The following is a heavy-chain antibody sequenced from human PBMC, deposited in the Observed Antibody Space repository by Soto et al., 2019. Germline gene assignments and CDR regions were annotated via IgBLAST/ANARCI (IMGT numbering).Heavy chain of an antibody. J-gene: IGHJ4*02. Sequence: PSETLSLTCAGSGGSFSGYYWGWVRPAPGKGLEWIGEINHSGSTNYNPSLKSRVTISVDTSKNQFSLKLSSVTAADTAVYYCARVEVGYSRYGGPDYWGQGTLVTVSS. V-gene: IGHV4-34*01. CDR2: INHSGST. CDR1: GGSFSGYY. D-gene: IGHD6-13*01. CDR3: ARVEVGYSRYGGPDY.